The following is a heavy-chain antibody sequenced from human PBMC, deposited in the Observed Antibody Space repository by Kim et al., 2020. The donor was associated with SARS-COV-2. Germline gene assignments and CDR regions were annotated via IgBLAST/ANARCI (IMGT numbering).Heavy chain of an antibody. J-gene: IGHJ4*02. V-gene: IGHV5-10-1*01. Sequence: YSPSFQGHVTISADKSISTAYLQWSSLKASDTAMYYCARHVGNFDWLFDYWGQGTLVTVSS. CDR3: ARHVGNFDWLFDY. D-gene: IGHD3-9*01.